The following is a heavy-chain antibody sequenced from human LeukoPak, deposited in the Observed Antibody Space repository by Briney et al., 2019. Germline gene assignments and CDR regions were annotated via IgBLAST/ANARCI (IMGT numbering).Heavy chain of an antibody. CDR3: AKDVGDLRVRGAFDI. CDR1: GFTFDDYA. J-gene: IGHJ3*02. Sequence: GGSLRLSCAASGFTFDDYAMHWVRQAPGKGLEWVSGISWNSGSIGYADSVKGRFTISRDNAKNSLYLQMNSLRAEDMALYYCAKDVGDLRVRGAFDIWGQGTMVTVSS. CDR2: ISWNSGSI. V-gene: IGHV3-9*03. D-gene: IGHD3-16*01.